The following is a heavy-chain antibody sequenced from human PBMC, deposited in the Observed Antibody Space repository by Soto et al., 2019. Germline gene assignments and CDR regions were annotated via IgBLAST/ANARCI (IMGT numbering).Heavy chain of an antibody. CDR2: ISANNGNT. CDR3: ARAVVVVAATHYYYYGMDV. V-gene: IGHV1-18*01. D-gene: IGHD2-15*01. Sequence: EASVKVSCKASGYTFTSYGISWVRQAPGQGLEWMGWISANNGNTNYAQKLQGRVTMTTDTSTSTAYMELRSLRSDDTAVYYCARAVVVVAATHYYYYGMDVWGQGTTVTVSS. CDR1: GYTFTSYG. J-gene: IGHJ6*02.